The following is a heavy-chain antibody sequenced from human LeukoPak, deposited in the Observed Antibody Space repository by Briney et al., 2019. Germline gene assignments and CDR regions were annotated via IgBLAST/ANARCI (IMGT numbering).Heavy chain of an antibody. J-gene: IGHJ6*03. V-gene: IGHV4-61*01. CDR3: ARALPGSESQKPNYYYMDV. D-gene: IGHD1-1*01. CDR1: GGSISSSSYY. CDR2: IYYSGST. Sequence: PSETLSLTCTVSGGSISSSSYYWSWIRQPPGKGLEWIGYIYYSGSTNYNPSLKSRVTISVDTSKNQFSLKLSSVTAADTAVYYCARALPGSESQKPNYYYMDVWGKGTTVTVSS.